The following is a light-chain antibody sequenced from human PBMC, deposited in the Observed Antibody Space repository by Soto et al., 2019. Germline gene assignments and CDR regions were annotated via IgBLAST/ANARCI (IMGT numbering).Light chain of an antibody. CDR2: DAS. J-gene: IGKJ4*01. CDR1: QSVSSY. CDR3: RQRSNWLT. V-gene: IGKV3-11*01. Sequence: EIVLTQSPATLSLSPGERATLSCRASQSVSSYLAWYQQKPGQAPRLLIYDASNRATGIPAMFSGSGSGTDFTLTISSLEPEDFAVYYCRQRSNWLTFGGGTKVEIK.